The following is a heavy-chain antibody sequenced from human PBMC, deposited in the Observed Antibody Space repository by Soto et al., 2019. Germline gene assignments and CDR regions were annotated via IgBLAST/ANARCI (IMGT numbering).Heavy chain of an antibody. D-gene: IGHD6-13*01. Sequence: ASVKVSCKASGYTFTSYAMHWVRQAPGQRLEWMGWINAGNGNTKYSQKFQGRVTITRDTSASTAYMELSSLRSEDTAVYYCARDLRPGYSSSWYEGYWGQGTLVTVSS. CDR2: INAGNGNT. V-gene: IGHV1-3*01. CDR1: GYTFTSYA. CDR3: ARDLRPGYSSSWYEGY. J-gene: IGHJ4*02.